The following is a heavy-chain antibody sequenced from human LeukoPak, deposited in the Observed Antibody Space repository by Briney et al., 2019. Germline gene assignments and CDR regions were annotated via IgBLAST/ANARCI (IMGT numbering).Heavy chain of an antibody. Sequence: ASVKVSCKASGYTFTGYYMHWVRHAPGQGLEWMGWINPNSGGTNYAQKFQGRVTMTRDTSISTAYMELSRLRSDDTAVYYCARDLVVNTVVPAATFDYWGQGTLVTVSS. J-gene: IGHJ4*02. V-gene: IGHV1-2*02. CDR3: ARDLVVNTVVPAATFDY. CDR2: INPNSGGT. D-gene: IGHD2-2*01. CDR1: GYTFTGYY.